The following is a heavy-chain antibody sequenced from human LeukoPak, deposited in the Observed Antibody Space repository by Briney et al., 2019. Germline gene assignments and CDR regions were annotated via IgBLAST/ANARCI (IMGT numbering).Heavy chain of an antibody. J-gene: IGHJ4*02. V-gene: IGHV4-4*02. CDR2: ISHSGST. D-gene: IGHD1-1*01. Sequence: PSGTLSLTCAVSGGSISSANWWSWVRQPPGKGLEWIGEISHSGSTQYNPSLESRVSISVDKSQNQFSMNQSSVTAADTAMYFCARVTATTPFDYWGQGTLVTVSS. CDR3: ARVTATTPFDY. CDR1: GGSISSANW.